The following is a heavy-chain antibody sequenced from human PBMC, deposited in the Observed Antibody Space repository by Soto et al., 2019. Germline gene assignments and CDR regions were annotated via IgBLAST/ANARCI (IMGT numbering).Heavy chain of an antibody. CDR1: GFTFSSYW. CDR3: AKGDGIAAADPHDY. CDR2: IKQDGSEK. Sequence: GGSLRLSCAASGFTFSSYWMSWVRQAPGKGLEWVANIKQDGSEKYYVGSVKGRFTISGDNAKNSLYLQMNSLRAEDSAVNCCAKGDGIAAADPHDYWGQGTLVTVSS. D-gene: IGHD6-13*01. V-gene: IGHV3-7*03. J-gene: IGHJ4*02.